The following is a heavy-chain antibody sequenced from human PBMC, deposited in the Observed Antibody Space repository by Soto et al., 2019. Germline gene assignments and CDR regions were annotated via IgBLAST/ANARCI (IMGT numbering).Heavy chain of an antibody. CDR1: GFSFSSYG. CDR3: AKDRRQLSALDM. V-gene: IGHV3-30*18. D-gene: IGHD6-6*01. J-gene: IGHJ3*02. Sequence: GGSLRLSCAASGFSFSSYGMHWVRQAPGRGLEWVTVISNDGNRKYYGESVKGRFSVSRDNDKDTLYLQMNGLRPEDTGVYYCAKDRRQLSALDMWGQGTTVTVSS. CDR2: ISNDGNRK.